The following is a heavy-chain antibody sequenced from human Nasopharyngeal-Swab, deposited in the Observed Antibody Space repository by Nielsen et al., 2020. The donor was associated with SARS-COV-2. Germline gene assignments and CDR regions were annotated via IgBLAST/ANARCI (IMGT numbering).Heavy chain of an antibody. V-gene: IGHV3-23*01. J-gene: IGHJ6*03. CDR2: ISGSGGST. Sequence: GGSLRLSCAASGFTFSSYAMSWVRQAPGKGLEWVSAISGSGGSTYYADSVKGRFTISRDNSKNTLYLQMNSLRAEDTAVYYCAKRSGYSYGPDDYYYYMDVWGKGTTVTVSS. D-gene: IGHD5-18*01. CDR1: GFTFSSYA. CDR3: AKRSGYSYGPDDYYYYMDV.